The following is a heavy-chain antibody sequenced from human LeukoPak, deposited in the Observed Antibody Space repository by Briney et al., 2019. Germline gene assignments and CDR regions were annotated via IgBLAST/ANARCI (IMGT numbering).Heavy chain of an antibody. CDR1: GFTFSNYY. Sequence: PGGSLRLSCAASGFTFSNYYMNWVRQTPGKGLEWVSVINNSGGGTDYADSVKGRFTISRDNSKHTLYLQMNSLTDEDTAVYYCATGWGYSSSWYPRRPGVYFDYWGQGTLVSVSS. J-gene: IGHJ4*02. D-gene: IGHD6-13*01. V-gene: IGHV3-23*01. CDR3: ATGWGYSSSWYPRRPGVYFDY. CDR2: INNSGGGT.